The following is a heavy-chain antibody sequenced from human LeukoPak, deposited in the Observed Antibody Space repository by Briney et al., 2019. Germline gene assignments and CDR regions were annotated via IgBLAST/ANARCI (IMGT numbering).Heavy chain of an antibody. CDR1: GFTFIGYG. Sequence: GGSLRLSCAASGFTFIGYGMHWVRQAPGKGLEWVAFIPYDGSNKYYADSVKGRLTISRDNSKNTLYLQMDSLRAEDTAVYYCAKNRGDSSSWYFDYWGQGTLVTVSS. V-gene: IGHV3-30*02. CDR2: IPYDGSNK. CDR3: AKNRGDSSSWYFDY. J-gene: IGHJ4*02. D-gene: IGHD6-13*01.